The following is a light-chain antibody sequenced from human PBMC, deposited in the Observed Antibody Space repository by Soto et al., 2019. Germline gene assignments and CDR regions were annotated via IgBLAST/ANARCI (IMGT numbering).Light chain of an antibody. Sequence: SVLTQPPSASGSPGQSVTISCTGTSSDVGGYNFVSWYQQHPGKAPKLMIYEVSKRPSGVPDRFSGSKSGNTASLTVSGLQVEDEADYYCSSYAGSIYVFGNGTKVTV. J-gene: IGLJ1*01. V-gene: IGLV2-8*01. CDR3: SSYAGSIYV. CDR2: EVS. CDR1: SSDVGGYNF.